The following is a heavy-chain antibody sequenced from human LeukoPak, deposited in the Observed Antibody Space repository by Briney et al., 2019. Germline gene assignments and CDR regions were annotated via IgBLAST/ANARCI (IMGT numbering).Heavy chain of an antibody. D-gene: IGHD2-2*01. CDR1: GGSISSSSYY. CDR2: IYYSGST. J-gene: IGHJ4*02. CDR3: ATRSTRYCSSTSCPQGDY. Sequence: SETLSLTCTVSGGSISSSSYYWGWIRQPPGKGLEWIGSIYYSGSTYYNPSLKSRVTISVDTSKNQFSLKLSSVTAADTAVYYCATRSTRYCSSTSCPQGDYWGQGTLVTVSS. V-gene: IGHV4-39*01.